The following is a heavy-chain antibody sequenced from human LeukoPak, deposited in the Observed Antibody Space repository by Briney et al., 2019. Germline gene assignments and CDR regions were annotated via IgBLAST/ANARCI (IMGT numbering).Heavy chain of an antibody. D-gene: IGHD3-22*01. CDR2: IYHAGSA. V-gene: IGHV4-59*01. Sequence: SETLSLTCTVSGGSMNNYYWRWIRQSPRKGLEWVGYIYHAGSATYKPSLKSRVTLSLDTSKNQFSLRLNSVTAADTAVYYCARGRGDSKGTSFDFWGQGTLVTVSS. CDR3: ARGRGDSKGTSFDF. CDR1: GGSMNNYY. J-gene: IGHJ4*02.